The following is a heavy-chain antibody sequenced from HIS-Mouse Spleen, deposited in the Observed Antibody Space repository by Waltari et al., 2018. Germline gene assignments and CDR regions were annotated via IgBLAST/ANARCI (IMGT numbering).Heavy chain of an antibody. CDR2: IYYSGST. CDR1: GGSISSSMYY. J-gene: IGHJ2*01. D-gene: IGHD6-13*01. Sequence: QLHLQESCPGLVRPSETLPPTCTVAGGSISSSMYYWDWILQPPGKGLEWIGSIYYSGSTYYNPSLKSRVTISVDTSKNQFSLKLSSVTAADTAVYYCAREIPYSSSWYDWYFDLWGRGTLVTVSS. CDR3: AREIPYSSSWYDWYFDL. V-gene: IGHV4-39*07.